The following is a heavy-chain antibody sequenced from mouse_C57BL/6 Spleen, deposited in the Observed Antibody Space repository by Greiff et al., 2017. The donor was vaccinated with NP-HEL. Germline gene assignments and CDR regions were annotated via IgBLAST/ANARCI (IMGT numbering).Heavy chain of an antibody. CDR2: INPGSGGT. CDR1: GYAFTNYL. Sequence: QVQLQQSGAELVRPGTSVKVSCKASGYAFTNYLIEWVKQRPGQGLEWIGVINPGSGGTNYNEKFKGKATLTADKSSSTAYMQLSSLTSEDSAVYFCARGYYGSSYRGAMDYWGQGTSVTVSS. D-gene: IGHD1-1*01. V-gene: IGHV1-54*01. CDR3: ARGYYGSSYRGAMDY. J-gene: IGHJ4*01.